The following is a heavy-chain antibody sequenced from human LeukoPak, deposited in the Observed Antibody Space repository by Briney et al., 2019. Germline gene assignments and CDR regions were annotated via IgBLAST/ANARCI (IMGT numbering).Heavy chain of an antibody. CDR1: GGTFSSYA. D-gene: IGHD3-10*01. CDR3: ARDGPEASERITMVRGVIYAFDI. Sequence: GASVKVSCKASGGTFSSYAISWVRQAPGQGLEWMGGIIPIFGTANYAQKFQGRVTITADKSTSTAYMELSSLRSEDTAVYYCARDGPEASERITMVRGVIYAFDIWGQGTMVTVSS. J-gene: IGHJ3*02. V-gene: IGHV1-69*06. CDR2: IIPIFGTA.